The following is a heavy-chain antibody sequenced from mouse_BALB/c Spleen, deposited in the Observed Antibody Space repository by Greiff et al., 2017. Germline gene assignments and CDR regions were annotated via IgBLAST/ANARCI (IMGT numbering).Heavy chain of an antibody. CDR1: GSTLTDYE. V-gene: IGHV1-15*01. Sequence: QVQLQQSGPELVRPGPSVTLSCTALGSTLTDYEMHWVKQTPVHGLEWIGVIYPGSGGTAYNQKFKGKATLTADKSSSTAYMELSSLTSEDSAVYYCTRRGGSSDWDLDVWGAGTTVTVSS. CDR3: TRRGGSSDWDLDV. J-gene: IGHJ1*01. CDR2: IYPGSGGT. D-gene: IGHD1-1*01.